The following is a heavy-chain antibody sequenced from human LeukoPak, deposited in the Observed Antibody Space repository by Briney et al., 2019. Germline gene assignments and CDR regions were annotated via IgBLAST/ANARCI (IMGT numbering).Heavy chain of an antibody. Sequence: GGSLRLSCAASGFTFSSYWMSWVRQAPGKGLEWVANIKHDGSEKYYVESVKGRFTISRDNAKNSLYLQMNSLRAEDTAVYYCARANRLYDPGDAFDIWGQGTMVTVSS. V-gene: IGHV3-7*01. CDR1: GFTFSSYW. CDR3: ARANRLYDPGDAFDI. CDR2: IKHDGSEK. J-gene: IGHJ3*02. D-gene: IGHD3-3*01.